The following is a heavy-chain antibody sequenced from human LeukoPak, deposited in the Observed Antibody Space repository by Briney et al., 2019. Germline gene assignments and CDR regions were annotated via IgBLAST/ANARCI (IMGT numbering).Heavy chain of an antibody. CDR1: GGTFSSYA. CDR2: IIPIFGIA. J-gene: IGHJ5*02. Sequence: PVKVSCKASGGTFSSYAISWVRQAPGQGLEWMGRIIPIFGIANYAQKFQGRVTITADKSTGTAYMELSSLRSEDTAVYYCARGSDYGENNWFDPWGQGTLVTVSS. V-gene: IGHV1-69*04. CDR3: ARGSDYGENNWFDP. D-gene: IGHD4-17*01.